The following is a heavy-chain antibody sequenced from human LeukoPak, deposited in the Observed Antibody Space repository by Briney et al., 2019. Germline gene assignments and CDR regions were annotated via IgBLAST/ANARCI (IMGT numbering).Heavy chain of an antibody. CDR3: AILVPDSSGYMIVDP. CDR2: ISSSSSYI. J-gene: IGHJ5*02. V-gene: IGHV3-21*01. CDR1: GFTFSSYS. Sequence: GGSLRLSCVASGFTFSSYSMNWVRQAPGKGLEWVSSISSSSSYIYYADSVKGRFTISRDNAKNSLYLQMNSLRAEDTAVYYCAILVPDSSGYMIVDPWGQGTLVTVSS. D-gene: IGHD3-22*01.